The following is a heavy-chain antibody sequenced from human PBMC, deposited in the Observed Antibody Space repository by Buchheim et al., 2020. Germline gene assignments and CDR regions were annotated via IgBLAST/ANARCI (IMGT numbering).Heavy chain of an antibody. J-gene: IGHJ6*02. Sequence: QVQLQESGPGLVKPSQTLSLTCAVSGGSITSSGYSWSWIRQPPGKGLEWISYIYYSGRTDFNPSLRSRVTISIEMSKNQSSLKLSSVTAADTAVYYCAREAAAVAGGMDVWGQGTT. CDR3: AREAAAVAGGMDV. CDR1: GGSITSSGYS. V-gene: IGHV4-30-4*07. CDR2: IYYSGRT. D-gene: IGHD6-13*01.